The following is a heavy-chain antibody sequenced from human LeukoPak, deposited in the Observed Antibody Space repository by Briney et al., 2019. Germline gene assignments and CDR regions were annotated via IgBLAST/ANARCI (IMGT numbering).Heavy chain of an antibody. D-gene: IGHD2-15*01. CDR3: ARDFSLTGDYCCHGNDV. CDR1: GGTFSSHA. Sequence: GASVKVSCKASGGTFSSHANRWVRQAPGQGLEWMGRIIPILGIANYAQKFRGRVTITADKSTSTAYMELSSLRSEDTAVYYCARDFSLTGDYCCHGNDVWGQGTTVTVSS. J-gene: IGHJ6*02. V-gene: IGHV1-69*04. CDR2: IIPILGIA.